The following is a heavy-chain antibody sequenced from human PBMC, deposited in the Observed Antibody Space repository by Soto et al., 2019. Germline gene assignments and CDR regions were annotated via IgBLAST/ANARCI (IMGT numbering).Heavy chain of an antibody. CDR3: AREMTIFGVAPGGGVDV. V-gene: IGHV4-30-2*01. J-gene: IGHJ6*02. CDR2: IYQSGRT. CDR1: GGSINTFDFS. Sequence: SETLSLSCAVSGGSINTFDFSWSWIRQPPGRGLEWIGSIYQSGRTYYIPSLKSRVTMSLEKSKNQFSLKINSVVAADTAIYYCAREMTIFGVAPGGGVDVWGQGTTVTVSS. D-gene: IGHD3-3*01.